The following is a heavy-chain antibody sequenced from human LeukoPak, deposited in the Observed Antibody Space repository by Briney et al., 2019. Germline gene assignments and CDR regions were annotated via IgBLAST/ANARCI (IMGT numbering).Heavy chain of an antibody. J-gene: IGHJ4*02. D-gene: IGHD6-13*01. CDR3: ARHAKSYGSSCDY. V-gene: IGHV5-10-1*01. CDR1: GYSFTTYW. CDR2: IDPSGSYT. Sequence: KPGESLRISCKSSGYSFTTYWSSGGRQLPGKGLGWMGRIDPSGSYTNYSPSFQGHVTISADKSFSTAYLQWTSLKASDTAMYYCARHAKSYGSSCDYWGEGTLVTVSS.